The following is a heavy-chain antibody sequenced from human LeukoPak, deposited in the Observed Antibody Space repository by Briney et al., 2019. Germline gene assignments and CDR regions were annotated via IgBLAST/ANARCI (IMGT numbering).Heavy chain of an antibody. Sequence: GGSLRLSCAASGFTFSSYAMSWVRQAPGKGLEWVSAISGSGGSTYYADSVKGRFTISRDNSKNTLYLQMNSLRAEDTAVYCCAKDSGSYSFGYFDYWGQGTLVTVSS. J-gene: IGHJ4*02. CDR2: ISGSGGST. CDR1: GFTFSSYA. D-gene: IGHD1-26*01. V-gene: IGHV3-23*01. CDR3: AKDSGSYSFGYFDY.